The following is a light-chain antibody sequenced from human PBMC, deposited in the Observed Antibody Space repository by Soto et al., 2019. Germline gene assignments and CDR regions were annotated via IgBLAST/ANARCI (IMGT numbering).Light chain of an antibody. Sequence: QSVLTQPPSVSVAPGQRVTISCTGSSSNIGAGYDVHWYQQLPGTAPKLLIYGNSNRPSGVPDRFSGSKSGTSASLAITGLQAEDEADYYCQSYDGSLGGLLVFGIGTKVTVL. CDR2: GNS. CDR3: QSYDGSLGGLLV. J-gene: IGLJ1*01. V-gene: IGLV1-40*01. CDR1: SSNIGAGYD.